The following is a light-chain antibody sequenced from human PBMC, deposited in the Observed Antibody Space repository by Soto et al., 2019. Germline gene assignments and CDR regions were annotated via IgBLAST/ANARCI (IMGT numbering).Light chain of an antibody. V-gene: IGLV1-40*01. CDR3: QSYDSSLSGYV. J-gene: IGLJ1*01. CDR1: SSNIGAGYE. Sequence: QSVLTQPPSVSEAPGQRGTISCTGSSSNIGAGYEAHWYQQVPGTATKLLIYENNNRPSGVPDRFSGSKSGTSASLAITGLQDEDEAEYYCQSYDSSLSGYVFGTGTKLTVL. CDR2: ENN.